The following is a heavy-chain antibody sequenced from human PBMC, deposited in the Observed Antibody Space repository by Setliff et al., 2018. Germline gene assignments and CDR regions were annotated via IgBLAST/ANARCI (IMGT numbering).Heavy chain of an antibody. CDR3: ARHLWGRWMAASSDYFDY. V-gene: IGHV4-38-2*02. CDR1: GYSISSGYY. Sequence: SETLSLTCTVSGYSISSGYYWGWIRQPPGKGLEWLGSLFQAGTTYYNPSLESRVTMSVDTSNNQFSLKLHSVTAADTAVYYCARHLWGRWMAASSDYFDYWGQGSLVTVSS. CDR2: LFQAGTT. J-gene: IGHJ4*02. D-gene: IGHD3-3*02.